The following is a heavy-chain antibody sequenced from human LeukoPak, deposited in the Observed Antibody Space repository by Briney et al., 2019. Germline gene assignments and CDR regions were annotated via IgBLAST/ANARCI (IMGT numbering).Heavy chain of an antibody. Sequence: SETLSLTCTVSGGSISSSSYYWGWIRQPPGKGLEWIGSIYYSGSTYYNPSLKSRVTISVDTSKNQFSLKLSSVTAADTAVYYCARPNYYYYYGMDVWGQGTTVTVSS. J-gene: IGHJ6*02. CDR3: ARPNYYYYYGMDV. CDR1: GGSISSSSYY. CDR2: IYYSGST. V-gene: IGHV4-39*07.